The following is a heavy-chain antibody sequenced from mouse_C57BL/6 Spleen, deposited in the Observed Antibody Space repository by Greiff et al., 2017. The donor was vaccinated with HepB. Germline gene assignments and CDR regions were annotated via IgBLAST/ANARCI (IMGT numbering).Heavy chain of an antibody. D-gene: IGHD1-1*01. Sequence: VKLQESGTELVKPGASVKLSCKASGYTFTSYWMHWVKQRPGQGLEWIGNINPSNGGTNYNEKFKSKATLTVDKSSSTAYMQLSSLTSEDSAVYYCARATTVVAPFDYWGQGTTLTVSS. CDR1: GYTFTSYW. CDR2: INPSNGGT. CDR3: ARATTVVAPFDY. V-gene: IGHV1-53*01. J-gene: IGHJ2*01.